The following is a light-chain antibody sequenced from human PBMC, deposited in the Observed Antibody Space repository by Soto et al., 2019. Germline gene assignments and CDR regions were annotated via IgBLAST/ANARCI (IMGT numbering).Light chain of an antibody. CDR2: EAS. V-gene: IGKV3-15*01. Sequence: EIVMTQSPGTLSVSPGERATLSCRASQSVRSNLAWYQQKPGQAPRLLIYEASTRATGIPARFSGSGSGTEFTLTISSLQSEDFAGYHCQQYNNWPPFTFGRGTKVDIK. CDR3: QQYNNWPPFT. CDR1: QSVRSN. J-gene: IGKJ3*01.